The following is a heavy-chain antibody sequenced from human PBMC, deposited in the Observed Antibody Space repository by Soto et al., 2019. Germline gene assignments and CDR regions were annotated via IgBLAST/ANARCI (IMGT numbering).Heavy chain of an antibody. CDR2: IRSKAYGGTT. CDR1: GFTFGDYA. Sequence: GSLRLSCTASGFTFGDYAMSWFRQAPGKGLEWVGFIRSKAYGGTTEYAASVKGRFTISRDDSKSIAYLQMNSLKTEDTAVYYCTREGDYDSSGYYYEVIDYWGQGTLVTVSS. V-gene: IGHV3-49*03. D-gene: IGHD3-22*01. J-gene: IGHJ4*02. CDR3: TREGDYDSSGYYYEVIDY.